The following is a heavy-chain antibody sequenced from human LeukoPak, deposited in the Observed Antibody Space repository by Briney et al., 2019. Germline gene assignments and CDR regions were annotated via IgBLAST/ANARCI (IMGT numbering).Heavy chain of an antibody. J-gene: IGHJ4*02. CDR2: IYTSGST. D-gene: IGHD6-19*01. V-gene: IGHV4-59*10. CDR1: GGSFSPYY. Sequence: SETLSLTCAAYGGSFSPYYWSWIRQPAGKGLEWIGRIYTSGSTNYNPSLKSRVTISVDTSKNQFSLKLSSVTAADTAVYYCARGYSSGWYYFDYWGQGTLVTVSS. CDR3: ARGYSSGWYYFDY.